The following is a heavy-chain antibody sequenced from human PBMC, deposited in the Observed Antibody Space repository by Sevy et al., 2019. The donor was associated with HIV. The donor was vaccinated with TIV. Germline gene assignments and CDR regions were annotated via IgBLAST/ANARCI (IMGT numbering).Heavy chain of an antibody. J-gene: IGHJ4*02. Sequence: GGSLRLSCAASGFTVSRNYMSWVRQAPGKGLEWVSGISGTGGSGDKTNYADSVKGRFTISRDDSKNSLYLQLNSLRAEDTAIYYCARKYDSSGYFDYWGQGTLVTVSS. V-gene: IGHV3-53*01. CDR1: GFTVSRNY. CDR2: ISGTGGSGDKT. D-gene: IGHD3-22*01. CDR3: ARKYDSSGYFDY.